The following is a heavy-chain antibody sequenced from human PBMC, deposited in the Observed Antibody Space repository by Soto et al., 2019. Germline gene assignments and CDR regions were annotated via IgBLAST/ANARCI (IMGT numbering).Heavy chain of an antibody. Sequence: EVQVVEAGGGLVQPGGSLRLLCAASGFTFSDHYIDWVRQAPGKGLEWVGRIRDRANSYTTEYAASVKGRFTVSRDDSKNSVYLQMNSLKTEDTAMYYCTRVLGYGGNPPVSDYWGQGTLVTVSS. CDR2: IRDRANSYTT. CDR3: TRVLGYGGNPPVSDY. V-gene: IGHV3-72*01. J-gene: IGHJ4*02. CDR1: GFTFSDHY. D-gene: IGHD4-17*01.